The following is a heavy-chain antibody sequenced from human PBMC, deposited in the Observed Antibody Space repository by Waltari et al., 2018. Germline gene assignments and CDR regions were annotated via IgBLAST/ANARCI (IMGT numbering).Heavy chain of an antibody. CDR2: INHSGST. CDR1: GGSFSGYY. D-gene: IGHD3-10*01. V-gene: IGHV4-34*01. J-gene: IGHJ4*02. CDR3: ARLLTMVRGVPDY. Sequence: QVQLQQWGAGLLKPSETLSLTCAVYGGSFSGYYWSWIRKPPGKGLEWIGEINHSGSTNDNPTLKSRVTISVDTSKNQFSLKLSSVTAADTAVYYCARLLTMVRGVPDYWGQGTLVTVSS.